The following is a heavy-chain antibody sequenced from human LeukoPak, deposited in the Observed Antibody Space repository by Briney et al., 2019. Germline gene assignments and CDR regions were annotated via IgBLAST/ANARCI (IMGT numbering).Heavy chain of an antibody. J-gene: IGHJ4*02. V-gene: IGHV3-23*01. CDR1: GFTFSNHA. Sequence: GGSLRPSCAASGFTFSNHAMSWVRQAPGKGLEWVSIISSSGGSTYYADSVKGRFTISRDNSKNTLYLQMNTLRAEDTAVYYCAKGYCSGWGQGTLVTVSS. CDR2: ISSSGGST. CDR3: AKGYCSG. D-gene: IGHD2-15*01.